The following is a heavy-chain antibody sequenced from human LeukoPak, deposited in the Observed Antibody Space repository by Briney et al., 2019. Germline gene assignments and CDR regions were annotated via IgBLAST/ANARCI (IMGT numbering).Heavy chain of an antibody. D-gene: IGHD5-24*01. Sequence: GSLRLSCTVSGFIFGDYAMSWVRQAPGKGLEWVGFIIRKAYGATTEYAASVKGRFTISRDDSKSIAYLQMNSLKTEDTAVYYCTRGGDGYNYNWGPLDYWGQGTLVTVSS. V-gene: IGHV3-49*04. CDR1: GFIFGDYA. CDR3: TRGGDGYNYNWGPLDY. CDR2: IIRKAYGATT. J-gene: IGHJ4*02.